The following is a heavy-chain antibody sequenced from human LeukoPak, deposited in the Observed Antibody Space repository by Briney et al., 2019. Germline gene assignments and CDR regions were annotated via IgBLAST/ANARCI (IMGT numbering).Heavy chain of an antibody. Sequence: PGGSLRLSCAASGLTFSTSDMHWVRQAPGKGLEWVSFIQYDGSHENYSDSVKGRFSISRDNARNTLYLQMNSLRAEDTAVYYCARDSSSWYRGDYYYYMDVWGKGTTVTISS. CDR3: ARDSSSWYRGDYYYYMDV. CDR2: IQYDGSHE. J-gene: IGHJ6*03. CDR1: GLTFSTSD. V-gene: IGHV3-30*02. D-gene: IGHD6-13*01.